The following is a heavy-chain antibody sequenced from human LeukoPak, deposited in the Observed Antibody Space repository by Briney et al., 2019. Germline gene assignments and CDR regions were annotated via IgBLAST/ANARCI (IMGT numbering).Heavy chain of an antibody. J-gene: IGHJ4*02. CDR1: GYTFNNYE. V-gene: IGHV1-8*01. Sequence: EASVKVSCKASGYTFNNYEINWVRQATGQGLEWMGWMNPNSGNTGYAQKFQGRVTMTRDTSISTAYMELRSLRSEDTAVYYCARDTASGDYWGQGTLVTVSS. D-gene: IGHD3-10*01. CDR2: MNPNSGNT. CDR3: ARDTASGDY.